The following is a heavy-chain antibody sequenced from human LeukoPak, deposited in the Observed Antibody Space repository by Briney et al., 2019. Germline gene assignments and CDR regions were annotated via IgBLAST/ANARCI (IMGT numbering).Heavy chain of an antibody. CDR3: ARALKGGSYGIPF. D-gene: IGHD5-18*01. J-gene: IGHJ4*02. CDR1: GFTFSSYS. Sequence: GGSLRLSCAASGFTFSSYSMNWVRQAPGKGLEWVSSISSSSSYIYYADSVKGRFIISRDNAKNSLYLQMNSLRAEDTAVYYCARALKGGSYGIPFWGQGTLVTVSS. CDR2: ISSSSSYI. V-gene: IGHV3-21*01.